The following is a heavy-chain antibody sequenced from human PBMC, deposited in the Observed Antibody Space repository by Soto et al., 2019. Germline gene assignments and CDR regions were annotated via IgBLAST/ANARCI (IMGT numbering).Heavy chain of an antibody. J-gene: IGHJ5*02. CDR1: GFSFSDSY. Sequence: GVSLRLSCATSGFSFSDSYMSWIRQAPGKGLEWISYISPRSTFRDYAESVKGRFTISRDSVKNSLYLQMNNLTAGDTGVYYCARGGGGGIFDPWGQGSLVTLSS. CDR2: ISPRSTFR. V-gene: IGHV3-11*06. D-gene: IGHD2-21*01. CDR3: ARGGGGGIFDP.